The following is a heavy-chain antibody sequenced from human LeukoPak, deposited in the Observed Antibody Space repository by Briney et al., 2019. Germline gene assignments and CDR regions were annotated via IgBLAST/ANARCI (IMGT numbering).Heavy chain of an antibody. Sequence: PETLSLTCAVYGVSFSDSYWSWIRQPPGKGLEWIGEINHLGSTNYTPSLKSRVSMSVDTSKNQSSLDLSSVTAADTAVYYCAAGQQFQYWGQGTLVIVSS. CDR2: INHLGST. CDR1: GVSFSDSY. V-gene: IGHV4-34*01. D-gene: IGHD6-13*01. CDR3: AAGQQFQY. J-gene: IGHJ1*01.